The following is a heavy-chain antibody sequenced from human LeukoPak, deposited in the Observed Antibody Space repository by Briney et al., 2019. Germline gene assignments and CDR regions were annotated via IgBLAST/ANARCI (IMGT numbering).Heavy chain of an antibody. D-gene: IGHD1-1*01. CDR2: INPDSGGT. V-gene: IGHV1-2*02. CDR3: ARDAPASTDPLMPRVSEGWDH. J-gene: IGHJ4*02. Sequence: GASVKVSCKASGYSFTDYYMHWVRQAPGQGLEWMGWINPDSGGTNYAQKFQGRVTMTRDTSISTAYMEVSRLRSDDTAVYYCARDAPASTDPLMPRVSEGWDHWGQGTLVTVSS. CDR1: GYSFTDYY.